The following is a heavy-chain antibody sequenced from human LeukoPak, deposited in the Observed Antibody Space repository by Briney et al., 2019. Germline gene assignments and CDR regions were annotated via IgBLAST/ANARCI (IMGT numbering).Heavy chain of an antibody. V-gene: IGHV4-61*02. CDR2: IYTSGNT. CDR3: ATWRYCSGGSCYGNYYMDV. CDR1: GGSISSGGYY. D-gene: IGHD2-15*01. J-gene: IGHJ6*03. Sequence: SETLSLTCTVSGGSISSGGYYWSWIRQPAGKGLEWIGRIYTSGNTNYNPSLKSRVTISIDTSKNQFSLKLSSVTAVDTAVYYCATWRYCSGGSCYGNYYMDVWGKGTTVTVSS.